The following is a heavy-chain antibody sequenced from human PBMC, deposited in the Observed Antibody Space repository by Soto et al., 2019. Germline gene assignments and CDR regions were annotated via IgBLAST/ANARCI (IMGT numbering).Heavy chain of an antibody. D-gene: IGHD6-13*01. J-gene: IGHJ6*02. CDR1: GDSVSSNSAA. V-gene: IGHV6-1*01. CDR3: ARGRRSSSWFYYYGMDV. CDR2: TYYRSKWYN. Sequence: PSQTLSLTCAISGDSVSSNSAAWNCISQSPSRGLEWLGRTYYRSKWYNDYAVSVKSRITINPDTSKNQFSLQLNSVTPEDTAVYYCARGRRSSSWFYYYGMDVWGQGTTVTVSS.